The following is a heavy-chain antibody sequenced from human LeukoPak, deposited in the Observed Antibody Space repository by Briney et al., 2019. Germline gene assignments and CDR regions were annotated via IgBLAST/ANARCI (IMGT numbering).Heavy chain of an antibody. V-gene: IGHV3-48*01. CDR3: ARDYYYDSSGVYYYYYYMDV. D-gene: IGHD3-22*01. Sequence: GSLRLSWAASGYTFSSYSMNWVRQAPGKGLEWVSYISSSSSTIYYADSVKGRFTISRDNAKNSLYLQMNSLRAEDTAVYYCARDYYYDSSGVYYYYYYMDVWGKGTTVTVSS. CDR1: GYTFSSYS. J-gene: IGHJ6*03. CDR2: ISSSSSTI.